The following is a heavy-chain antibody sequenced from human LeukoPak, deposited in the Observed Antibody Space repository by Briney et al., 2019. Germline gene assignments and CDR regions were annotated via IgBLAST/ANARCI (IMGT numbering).Heavy chain of an antibody. V-gene: IGHV1-8*02. D-gene: IGHD6-13*01. Sequence: GASVKVSCKASGGTFSSYAISWVRQAPGQGLEWMGWMNPNSGNTGYAQKFQGRVTMTRNTSISTAYMELSSLRSEDTAVYYCARGGTAAAVYYWGQGTLVTVSS. CDR1: GGTFSSYA. J-gene: IGHJ4*02. CDR3: ARGGTAAAVYY. CDR2: MNPNSGNT.